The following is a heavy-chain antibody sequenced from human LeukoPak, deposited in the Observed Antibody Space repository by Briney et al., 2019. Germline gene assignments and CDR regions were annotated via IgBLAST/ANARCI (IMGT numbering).Heavy chain of an antibody. J-gene: IGHJ4*02. D-gene: IGHD4-17*01. CDR2: ITSDSSST. CDR3: ERVIGSYGDSAY. V-gene: IGHV3-48*04. Sequence: QAGGSLRLSCAASGFKFGSFSMNWVRQAPGKGLEWLSYITSDSSSTYYSDSVKGRFTISRDNAKNSLYLQMNSLRAEDTAVYYCERVIGSYGDSAYWGQGTLVTVSS. CDR1: GFKFGSFS.